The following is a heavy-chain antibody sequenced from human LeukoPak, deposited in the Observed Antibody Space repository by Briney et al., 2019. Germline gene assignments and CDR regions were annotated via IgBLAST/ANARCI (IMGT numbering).Heavy chain of an antibody. J-gene: IGHJ4*02. CDR3: AKLAHVWGLLGSSTKGFDY. D-gene: IGHD2-2*01. CDR1: GLTFNKYW. CDR2: IKQDGSEK. Sequence: HPGGSLRLSCEASGLTFNKYWMTWVRQAPGKGLEWVANIKQDGSEKNYVDSVKGRFTISRDNAKNSLYLQMNSLRVDDTAVYYCAKLAHVWGLLGSSTKGFDYWGQGTLVTVSS. V-gene: IGHV3-7*01.